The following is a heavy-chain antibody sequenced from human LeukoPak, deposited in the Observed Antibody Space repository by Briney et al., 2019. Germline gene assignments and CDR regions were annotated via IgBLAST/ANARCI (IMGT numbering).Heavy chain of an antibody. J-gene: IGHJ4*02. CDR3: ARDLRYYDILSKPFDY. D-gene: IGHD3-9*01. CDR1: GYTFTVYY. Sequence: ASVKVSCKASGYTFTVYYMHWVRQAPGQGLEWMGWINPNSGGTNYAQKFQGRVTLTRDTSINTAYMELSRLRSDDTAVYYCARDLRYYDILSKPFDYWGQGTLVTVSS. V-gene: IGHV1-2*02. CDR2: INPNSGGT.